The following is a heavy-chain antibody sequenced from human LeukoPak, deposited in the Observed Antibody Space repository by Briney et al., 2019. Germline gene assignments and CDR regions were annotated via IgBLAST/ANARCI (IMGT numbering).Heavy chain of an antibody. CDR2: IISIFGTA. CDR3: ARERIGYSYGKGPGTWVDP. CDR1: GGTFSSYA. Sequence: GCSVTVTCMACGGTFSSYAMSGVRQARGRGGAWMGGIISIFGTANYAQKFQGRVTITADKSTSTAYMELSSLRSEDTAVYYCARERIGYSYGKGPGTWVDPWGQGTLVTVSS. D-gene: IGHD5-18*01. J-gene: IGHJ5*02. V-gene: IGHV1-69*06.